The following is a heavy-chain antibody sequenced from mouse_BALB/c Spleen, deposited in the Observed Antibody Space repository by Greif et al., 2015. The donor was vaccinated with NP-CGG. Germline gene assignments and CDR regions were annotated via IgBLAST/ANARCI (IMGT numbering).Heavy chain of an antibody. V-gene: IGHV5-9-1*01. Sequence: EVMLVESGGGLVKPGGSLKLSCAASGFTFSSYAMSWVRQTPEKRLEWVATISSGGSYTYYPDSVKGRFTISRDNAKNTLYLQMSSLRSEDTAMYYCARGYAFAYWGQGTLVTVSA. D-gene: IGHD2-14*01. CDR2: ISSGGSYT. CDR1: GFTFSSYA. CDR3: ARGYAFAY. J-gene: IGHJ3*01.